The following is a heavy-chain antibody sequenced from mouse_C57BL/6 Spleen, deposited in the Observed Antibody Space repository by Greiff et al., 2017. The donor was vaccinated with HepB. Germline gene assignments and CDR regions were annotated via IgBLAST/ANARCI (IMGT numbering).Heavy chain of an antibody. Sequence: EVQGVESGGDLVKPGGSLKLSCAASGFTLSSYGMSWVRQTPDKRLEWVATISSGGSYTYYPDSVKGRFTISRDNAKNTLYLQMSSLKSEDTAMYYCARHLDGTSYFDYWGQGTTLTVSS. V-gene: IGHV5-6*01. J-gene: IGHJ2*01. CDR1: GFTLSSYG. CDR2: ISSGGSYT. CDR3: ARHLDGTSYFDY. D-gene: IGHD4-1*01.